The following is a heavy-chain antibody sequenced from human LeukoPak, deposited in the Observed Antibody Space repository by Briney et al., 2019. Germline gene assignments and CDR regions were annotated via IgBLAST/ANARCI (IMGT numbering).Heavy chain of an antibody. J-gene: IGHJ6*03. V-gene: IGHV4-59*01. D-gene: IGHD3-22*01. CDR1: GVSISSYY. CDR3: ARGRSSGYYYYYYYMDV. CDR2: IYYSGST. Sequence: SETLSLTCTVSGVSISSYYWSWIRQPPGKGLEWIGYIYYSGSTNYNPSLKSRVTISVDTSKNQFSLKLSSVTAADTAVYYCARGRSSGYYYYYYYMDVWGKGTTVTVSS.